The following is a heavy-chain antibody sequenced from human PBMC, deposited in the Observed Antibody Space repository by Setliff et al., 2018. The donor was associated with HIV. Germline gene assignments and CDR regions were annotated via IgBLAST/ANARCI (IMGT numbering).Heavy chain of an antibody. Sequence: GESLKISCKGSRYSFTSYWIGWVRQMPGKGLEWMGIIYPGDSDTRYSPSFQGQVTISADWSITTAFLQWNSLKASDTAMYYCARRPVSDTFDVWGQGTMVTVSS. CDR1: RYSFTSYW. J-gene: IGHJ3*01. V-gene: IGHV5-51*01. CDR2: IYPGDSDT. CDR3: ARRPVSDTFDV.